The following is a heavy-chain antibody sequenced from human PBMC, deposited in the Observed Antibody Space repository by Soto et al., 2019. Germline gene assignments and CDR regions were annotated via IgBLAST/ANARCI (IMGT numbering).Heavy chain of an antibody. J-gene: IGHJ6*02. CDR3: AKDKGYSYGYYYYYGMDV. CDR2: ISYDGSNK. CDR1: GFTFSSYG. Sequence: VGSLRLSCAASGFTFSSYGMHWVRQAPGKGLEWVAVISYDGSNKYYADSVKGRFTISRDNSKNTLYLQMNSLRAEDTAVYYCAKDKGYSYGYYYYYGMDVWGQGTTVTVSS. V-gene: IGHV3-30*18. D-gene: IGHD5-18*01.